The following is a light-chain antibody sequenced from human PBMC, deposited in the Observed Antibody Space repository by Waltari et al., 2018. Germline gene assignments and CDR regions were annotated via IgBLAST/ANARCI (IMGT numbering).Light chain of an antibody. CDR1: SSAIGRYDT. CDR2: DVS. Sequence: QSALTQPASVSGSPGQSVTISCTGASSAIGRYDTVSWYQQHPGNAPKLIICDVSKRPSGVSDRFSGSKSGDTASLTISGLQFEDEADYYCCSYAGNYIWVFGGGTRLTVL. J-gene: IGLJ3*02. V-gene: IGLV2-23*02. CDR3: CSYAGNYIWV.